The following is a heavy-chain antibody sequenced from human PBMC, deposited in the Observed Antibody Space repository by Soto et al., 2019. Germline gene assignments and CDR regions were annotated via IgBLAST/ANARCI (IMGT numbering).Heavy chain of an antibody. CDR2: LYWDDDK. V-gene: IGHV2-5*02. CDR1: GLSLRTTGVG. CDR3: VQSRCGGDCLEIYSSHAYNGLEV. Sequence: QVTLKESCPTLVKPTQTLTLTCTVSGLSLRTTGVGVGWVRQPPGKALEWLALLYWDDDKRSSPSLRSRLTIAKDISEQQVVLTMTNMDTVDTATYYCVQSRCGGDCLEIYSSHAYNGLEVWGQGTTVTVSS. D-gene: IGHD2-21*02. J-gene: IGHJ6*02.